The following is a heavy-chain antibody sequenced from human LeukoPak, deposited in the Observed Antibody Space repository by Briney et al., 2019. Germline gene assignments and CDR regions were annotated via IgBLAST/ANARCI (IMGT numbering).Heavy chain of an antibody. D-gene: IGHD1-14*01. CDR3: ARRPEYYFDY. CDR1: GGSISSGGYY. Sequence: PSQTLSLTSTVSGGSISSGGYYWSWIRQHPGKGLEWIGYIYYSGSTYYNPSLKSRVTISVDTSENQFSLKLTSVIAADTAVYYCARRPEYYFDYWGQGTLVTVSS. CDR2: IYYSGST. J-gene: IGHJ4*02. V-gene: IGHV4-31*03.